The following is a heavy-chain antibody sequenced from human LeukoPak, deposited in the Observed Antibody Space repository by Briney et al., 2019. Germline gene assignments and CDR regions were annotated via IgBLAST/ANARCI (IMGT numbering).Heavy chain of an antibody. D-gene: IGHD6-13*01. Sequence: GGSLRLSCAASGFTFSSYAMHWVRQAPGKGLEWVAVISYDGSNKYYADSVKGRFTISRDNSKNTLYLQMNSLRAEDTAVYYCAREECSSSWQFDYWGQGTLVTVSS. CDR3: AREECSSSWQFDY. J-gene: IGHJ4*02. CDR2: ISYDGSNK. V-gene: IGHV3-30*04. CDR1: GFTFSSYA.